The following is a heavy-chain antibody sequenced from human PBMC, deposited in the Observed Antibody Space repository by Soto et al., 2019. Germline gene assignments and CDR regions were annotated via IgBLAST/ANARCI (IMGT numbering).Heavy chain of an antibody. J-gene: IGHJ4*02. Sequence: PGGALGVSCSASGFTFSNYTMHWVRQAPGKGLEWVALISYDEIDKYFADAVKGRFTISRDNSKNTLYLQMDSLRAEDTAVYYCAGRSGSSDYWGRGTLVTVSS. CDR1: GFTFSNYT. CDR3: AGRSGSSDY. D-gene: IGHD3-10*01. CDR2: ISYDEIDK. V-gene: IGHV3-30*04.